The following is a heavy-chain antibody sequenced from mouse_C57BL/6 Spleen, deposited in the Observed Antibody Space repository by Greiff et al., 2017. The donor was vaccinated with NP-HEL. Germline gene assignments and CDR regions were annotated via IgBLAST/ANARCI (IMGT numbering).Heavy chain of an antibody. CDR3: ARSRDYGVAWFAY. CDR1: GYTFTSYW. J-gene: IGHJ3*01. CDR2: INPSNGGT. V-gene: IGHV1-53*01. D-gene: IGHD2-4*01. Sequence: QVQLKQPGTELVKPGASVKLSCKASGYTFTSYWMHWVKQRPGQGLEWIGNINPSNGGTNYNEKFKSKATLTVDKSSSTAYMQLSSLTSEDSAVYDCARSRDYGVAWFAYWGQGTLVTVSA.